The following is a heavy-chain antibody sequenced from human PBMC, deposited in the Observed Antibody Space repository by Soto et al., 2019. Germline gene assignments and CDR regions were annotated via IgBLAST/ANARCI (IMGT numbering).Heavy chain of an antibody. J-gene: IGHJ6*02. V-gene: IGHV3-15*07. CDR2: IKTKIEGETT. CDR3: TTGSVEGV. CDR1: GFSISSAW. D-gene: IGHD2-15*01. Sequence: QLVESGGGLVRPGGSLRLSCSASGFSISSAWMNWVRQAPGKGLEWVGRIKTKIEGETTHYAAPVNGRFTVSRDDSKNMLYLQMNSMKKNYKAMYYCTTGSVEGVWGQGTTVTVSS.